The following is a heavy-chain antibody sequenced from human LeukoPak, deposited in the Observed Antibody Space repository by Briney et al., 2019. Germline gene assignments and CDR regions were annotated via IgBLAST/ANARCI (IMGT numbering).Heavy chain of an antibody. CDR1: GFTFSSYA. D-gene: IGHD6-13*01. V-gene: IGHV3-23*01. CDR2: ISGSGGST. Sequence: GGSLRLSCAASGFTFSSYAMSWVRQAPGKRLEWVSAISGSGGSTYYADSVKGRFTISRDNSKNTLYLQMNSLRAEDTAVYYCAKIPPSRLSSWIDYWGQGTLVTVSS. CDR3: AKIPPSRLSSWIDY. J-gene: IGHJ4*02.